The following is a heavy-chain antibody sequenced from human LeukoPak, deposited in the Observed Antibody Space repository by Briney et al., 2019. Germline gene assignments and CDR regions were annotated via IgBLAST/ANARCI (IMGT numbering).Heavy chain of an antibody. Sequence: PGRSLRLSCAASGFTFSSYAMHRVRQAPGKGLEWVSSISSSSSYIYYADSVKGRFTISRDNAKNSLYLQMNSLRAEDTAVYYCAREHGSGSGFLDYWGQGTLVTVSS. D-gene: IGHD3-10*01. CDR1: GFTFSSYA. CDR2: ISSSSSYI. J-gene: IGHJ4*02. CDR3: AREHGSGSGFLDY. V-gene: IGHV3-21*01.